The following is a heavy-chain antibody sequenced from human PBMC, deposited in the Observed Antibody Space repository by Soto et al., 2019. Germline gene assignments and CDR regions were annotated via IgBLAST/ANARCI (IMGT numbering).Heavy chain of an antibody. J-gene: IGHJ6*02. CDR2: FDPEDGET. D-gene: IGHD5-12*01. V-gene: IGHV1-24*01. CDR3: ATAAGYSGYQIYYYYGMDV. Sequence: SGQVSFKVSGYTLTELSMHWVRQAPGKGLEWMGGFDPEDGETIYAQKFQGRVTMTEDTSTDTAYMELSSLRSEDTAVYYCATAAGYSGYQIYYYYGMDVWGQGTTVTVSS. CDR1: GYTLTELS.